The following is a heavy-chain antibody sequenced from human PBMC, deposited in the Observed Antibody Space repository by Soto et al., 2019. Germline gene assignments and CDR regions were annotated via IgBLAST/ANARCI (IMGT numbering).Heavy chain of an antibody. CDR3: ARRFDYDSSGYYYPSYFDL. J-gene: IGHJ2*01. CDR1: GYTFTSYG. Sequence: QVQLVQSGAEVKKPGASVKVSCKASGYTFTSYGISWVRQAPGQGLEWMGWISAYNGNTNYAQKLQGRVTMTTDTXXSXAXXALRSLRSDDTAVYYCARRFDYDSSGYYYPSYFDLWGRGTLVTVSS. CDR2: ISAYNGNT. D-gene: IGHD3-22*01. V-gene: IGHV1-18*01.